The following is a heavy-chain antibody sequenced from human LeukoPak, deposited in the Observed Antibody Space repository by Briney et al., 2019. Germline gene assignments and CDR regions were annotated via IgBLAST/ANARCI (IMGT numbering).Heavy chain of an antibody. D-gene: IGHD1-26*01. CDR1: GLTFSSYW. Sequence: PGGSLRLSCAASGLTFSSYWMHWVRQAPGKGLVWVSRINSDGSSTSYADSVKGRFTISRDNAKNTVYLQMSSLRAEDTAVYYCARVPDSGNSLDYWGQGTLVTVSS. CDR2: INSDGSST. CDR3: ARVPDSGNSLDY. V-gene: IGHV3-74*01. J-gene: IGHJ4*02.